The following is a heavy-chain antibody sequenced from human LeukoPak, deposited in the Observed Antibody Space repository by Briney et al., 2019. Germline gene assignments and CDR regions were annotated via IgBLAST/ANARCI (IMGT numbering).Heavy chain of an antibody. D-gene: IGHD1-26*01. CDR3: ATGRIVGATTAYYYMDV. J-gene: IGHJ6*03. CDR1: GYTFTSYD. V-gene: IGHV1-8*01. CDR2: MNPNSGNT. Sequence: ASVKVSCKASGYTFTSYDINWVRQATGQGLEWMGWMNPNSGNTGYAQKFQGRVTMTRNTSISTAYMELSSLRSEDTAVYYCATGRIVGATTAYYYMDVWGKGTTVTVSS.